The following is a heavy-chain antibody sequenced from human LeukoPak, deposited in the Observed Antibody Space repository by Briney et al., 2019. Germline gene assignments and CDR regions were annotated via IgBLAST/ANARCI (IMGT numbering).Heavy chain of an antibody. V-gene: IGHV3-53*01. CDR3: ASASSGWYRDAFDI. J-gene: IGHJ3*02. CDR2: LYSGGST. Sequence: PGGSLRLSCAASGFTVSSNYMSWVRQAPGKGLEWVSVLYSGGSTYYADSVKGRFTISRDNSKNTLYLQMNSLRAEDTAVYYCASASSGWYRDAFDIWGQGTMVTVSS. D-gene: IGHD6-19*01. CDR1: GFTVSSNY.